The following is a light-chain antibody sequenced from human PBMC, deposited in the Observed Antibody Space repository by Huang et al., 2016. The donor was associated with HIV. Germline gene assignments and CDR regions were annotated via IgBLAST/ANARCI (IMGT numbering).Light chain of an antibody. J-gene: IGKJ4*01. V-gene: IGKV3-15*01. CDR1: QSVRDK. Sequence: EIVMTQSPDTLSVSPGERATLSCRASQSVRDKLAWYQHRPGQAPRLLLQGTSTRATCVPARFSVGGSGTEFTLTITSLQSEDSGVYYCHQYESWPPLTFGGGTKVEIK. CDR2: GTS. CDR3: HQYESWPPLT.